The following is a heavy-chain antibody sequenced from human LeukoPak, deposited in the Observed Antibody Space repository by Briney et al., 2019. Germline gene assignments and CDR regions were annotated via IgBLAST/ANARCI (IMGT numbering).Heavy chain of an antibody. CDR1: GYTLAELS. V-gene: IGHV1-24*01. CDR3: ARAQKETTVISDYYYYYMDV. J-gene: IGHJ6*03. D-gene: IGHD4-11*01. Sequence: ASVKVSCKVSGYTLAELSMHWVRQAPGKGLERMGGFDPEDGETIYAQKFQGRVTMTEDTSTDTAYMELSSLRSEDTAVYYCARAQKETTVISDYYYYYMDVWGKGTTVTVSS. CDR2: FDPEDGET.